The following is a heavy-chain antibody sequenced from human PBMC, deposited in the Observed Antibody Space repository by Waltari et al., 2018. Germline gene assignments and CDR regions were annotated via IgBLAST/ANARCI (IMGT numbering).Heavy chain of an antibody. D-gene: IGHD6-13*01. CDR1: GGSISSYY. CDR2: IYTSGSP. Sequence: QVQLQESGPGLVKPSETLSLTCTVSGGSISSYYWSWIRQPAGKGLEWIGRIYTSGSPHYKPSLKRRVTRSVDTSKNQFSLKLSSVTAADTAVYYCAREGGGSSWKGSVDYWGQGTLVTVSS. V-gene: IGHV4-4*07. J-gene: IGHJ4*02. CDR3: AREGGGSSWKGSVDY.